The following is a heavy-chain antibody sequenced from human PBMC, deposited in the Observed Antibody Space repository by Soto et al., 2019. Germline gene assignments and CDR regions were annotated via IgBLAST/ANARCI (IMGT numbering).Heavy chain of an antibody. CDR2: ISGTTGHA. CDR1: GFPFSNYA. D-gene: IGHD3-16*01. V-gene: IGHV3-23*01. Sequence: EVQILESGGGLVQPGGSLRLSCAASGFPFSNYAMAWVRQAPGKGLEWVSAISGTTGHAFYADSVKDRFTISRDNSKNTLYLQMACLRAEDTAVYHCARAPSEYIWGSYVRYYEYWGQGTLVTVSS. CDR3: ARAPSEYIWGSYVRYYEY. J-gene: IGHJ4*02.